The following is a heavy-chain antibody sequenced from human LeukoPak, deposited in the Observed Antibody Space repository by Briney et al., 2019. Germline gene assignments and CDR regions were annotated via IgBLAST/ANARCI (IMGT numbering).Heavy chain of an antibody. CDR1: GFTFSSYS. CDR3: AKLRKYSPPFDY. V-gene: IGHV3-21*04. Sequence: PGGSLRLSCAASGFTFSSYSMNWVRQAPGKGLEWVSSISSSSSYIYYADSVKGRFTISRDNSKNTLYLQMNSLRAEDTAVYYCAKLRKYSPPFDYWGQGTLVTVSS. CDR2: ISSSSSYI. D-gene: IGHD5-12*01. J-gene: IGHJ4*02.